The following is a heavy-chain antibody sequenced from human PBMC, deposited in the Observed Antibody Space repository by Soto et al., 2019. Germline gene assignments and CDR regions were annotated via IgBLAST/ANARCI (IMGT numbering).Heavy chain of an antibody. CDR2: IYNDGTYS. Sequence: GGSLRLSCAASGFIFKMYWMHWVRQSPGKGLVWISRIYNDGTYSDYADSVRGRFTISRDNVNDTLYLQMNNFRAEDSGLYYCTRGPRPISTGTGAYWGQGTKVTVSS. CDR1: GFIFKMYW. D-gene: IGHD3-10*01. CDR3: TRGPRPISTGTGAY. V-gene: IGHV3-74*01. J-gene: IGHJ4*02.